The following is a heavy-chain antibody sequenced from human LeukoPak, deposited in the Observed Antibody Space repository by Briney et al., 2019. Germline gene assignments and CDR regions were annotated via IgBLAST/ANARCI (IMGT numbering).Heavy chain of an antibody. V-gene: IGHV3-15*07. CDR1: GFSFSNAW. J-gene: IGHJ4*02. D-gene: IGHD3-22*01. CDR3: STTYYYDSSEGY. Sequence: GGSLRLSCAASGFSFSNAWMNWVRQAPGKGLEWVGRIKRKNQSGATEYAAPVKGRFTISRDDSKNTLYLQMNSLKTEDTAVYYCSTTYYYDSSEGYWGQGTLVTVSS. CDR2: IKRKNQSGAT.